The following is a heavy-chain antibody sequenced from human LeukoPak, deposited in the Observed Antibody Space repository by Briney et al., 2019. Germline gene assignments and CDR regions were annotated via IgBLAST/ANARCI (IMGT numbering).Heavy chain of an antibody. CDR1: GFSFSSYW. D-gene: IGHD1-7*01. CDR3: ARDLGSGTPLDC. V-gene: IGHV3-74*01. J-gene: IGHJ4*02. Sequence: PGGSLRLSCEASGFSFSSYWMPWVRQAPGEGPVWVSLIRSDGTSTSYADSVKGRFTISRDNAKNTVYLQMNSLRAEDTAVYYCARDLGSGTPLDCRGQGTLVTVSS. CDR2: IRSDGTST.